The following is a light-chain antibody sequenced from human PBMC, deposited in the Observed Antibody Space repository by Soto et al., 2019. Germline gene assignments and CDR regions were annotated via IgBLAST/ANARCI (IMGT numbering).Light chain of an antibody. CDR2: GAS. Sequence: LPLSPEERATLSCRASRSISRYLAWYQHQPGQAPRLLIYGASTRATGIPARFSGSGSGTEFTLSIGSLQSEDFAVYYSQQYTDWPPPFGQGTKVDIK. J-gene: IGKJ1*01. CDR1: RSISRY. CDR3: QQYTDWPPP. V-gene: IGKV3-15*01.